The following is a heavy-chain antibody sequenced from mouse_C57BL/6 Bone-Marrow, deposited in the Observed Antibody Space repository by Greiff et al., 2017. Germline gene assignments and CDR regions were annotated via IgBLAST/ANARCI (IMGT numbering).Heavy chain of an antibody. D-gene: IGHD2-4*01. CDR2: IDPSDSYT. V-gene: IGHV1-69*01. Sequence: QVQLQQPGAELVMPGASVKLSCKASGYTFTSYWMHWVKQRPGQGLEWIGEIDPSDSYTNYNQQFKGKSTLTVDKSSSTAYMQLSSLTSEDSAVYYCAITPGLRLDYWGQGTTLTVSS. CDR1: GYTFTSYW. CDR3: AITPGLRLDY. J-gene: IGHJ2*01.